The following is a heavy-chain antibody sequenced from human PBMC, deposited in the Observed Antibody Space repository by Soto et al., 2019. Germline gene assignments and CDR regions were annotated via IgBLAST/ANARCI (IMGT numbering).Heavy chain of an antibody. CDR3: ARDGTFGAKGGSLDI. V-gene: IGHV3-33*01. D-gene: IGHD3-16*01. CDR1: GFTFRTYG. CDR2: FWYDGSNK. J-gene: IGHJ3*02. Sequence: QVQLVESGGGVVQPGRSLRLSCAASGFTFRTYGMHWVRQAPGKGLEWVAIFWYDGSNKYYAESVKGRFTFSRDNSKNTLYLQMNSLRAEDTAGYYCARDGTFGAKGGSLDIWGQGTMVTVSS.